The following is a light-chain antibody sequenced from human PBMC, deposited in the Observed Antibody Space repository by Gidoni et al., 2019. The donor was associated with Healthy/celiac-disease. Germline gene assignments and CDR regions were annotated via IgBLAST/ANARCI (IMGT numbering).Light chain of an antibody. CDR1: QSISSY. CDR3: QQSYSTPLT. CDR2: AAS. J-gene: IGKJ4*01. Sequence: IQMTQSPSSLSASVVDRVTITCRASQSISSYLNGYQQKPGKEPTRLIYAASSLQSGVPSRFSGSGAGTDFTTTISRLQPEDCSTYYCQQSYSTPLTFGGGTKVEIK. V-gene: IGKV1-39*01.